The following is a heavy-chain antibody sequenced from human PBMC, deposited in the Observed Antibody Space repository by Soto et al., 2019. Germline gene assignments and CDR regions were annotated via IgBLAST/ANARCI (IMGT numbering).Heavy chain of an antibody. Sequence: EVQLLESGGGLVQPGGSLRLSCAASGFTFSSYAMSWVRQAPGKGLEWVSAISGSGGSTYYADSVKGRFTISRDNSKNTLYLQMNSLRAEDTAVYYCAKALYGSGSFHGRNDAFDTWGQGTMVTVSS. CDR1: GFTFSSYA. J-gene: IGHJ3*02. CDR3: AKALYGSGSFHGRNDAFDT. CDR2: ISGSGGST. V-gene: IGHV3-23*01. D-gene: IGHD3-10*01.